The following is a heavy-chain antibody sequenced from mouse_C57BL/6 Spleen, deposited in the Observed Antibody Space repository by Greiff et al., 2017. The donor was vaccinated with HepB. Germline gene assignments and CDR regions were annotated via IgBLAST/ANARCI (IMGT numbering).Heavy chain of an antibody. Sequence: QVQLQQSGPELVKPGASVKISCKASGYAFSSSWMNWVKQRPGKGLEWIGRIYPGDGDTNYNGKFKGKATLTADKSSSTAYMQLSSLTSEDSAVYFCAREGNYYGTHWFAYWGQGTLVTVSA. CDR1: GYAFSSSW. D-gene: IGHD1-1*01. J-gene: IGHJ3*01. V-gene: IGHV1-82*01. CDR3: AREGNYYGTHWFAY. CDR2: IYPGDGDT.